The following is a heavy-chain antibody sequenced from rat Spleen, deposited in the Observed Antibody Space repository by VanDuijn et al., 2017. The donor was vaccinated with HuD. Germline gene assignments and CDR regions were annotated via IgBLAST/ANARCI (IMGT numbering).Heavy chain of an antibody. CDR3: TKDLYSFDS. J-gene: IGHJ2*01. CDR2: MWYDGDT. CDR1: GFSLTTYS. V-gene: IGHV2-63*01. Sequence: QEQLKESGPGLVQPSETLSLTCTVSGFSLTTYSVSWVRQSSGKSPEWMGKMWYDGDTAFNSALKSRLSISRDTSKKQVFLRMNSLQSDDTGTYYCTKDLYSFDSWGQGVMVTVSS.